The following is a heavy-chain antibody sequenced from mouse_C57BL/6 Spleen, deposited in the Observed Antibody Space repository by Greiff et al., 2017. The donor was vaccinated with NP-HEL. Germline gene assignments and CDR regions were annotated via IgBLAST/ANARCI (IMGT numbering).Heavy chain of an antibody. CDR2: IDPSDSYT. V-gene: IGHV1-59*01. J-gene: IGHJ3*01. CDR1: GYTFTSYW. D-gene: IGHD2-1*01. Sequence: QVQLQQPGAELVRPGTSVKLSCKASGYTFTSYWMHWVKQRPGQGLEWIGVIDPSDSYTNYNQKFKGKATLTVDTSNSKAYMQLSSLTSEDSAVYYCASVYGNPAWFAYWGQGTLVTVSA. CDR3: ASVYGNPAWFAY.